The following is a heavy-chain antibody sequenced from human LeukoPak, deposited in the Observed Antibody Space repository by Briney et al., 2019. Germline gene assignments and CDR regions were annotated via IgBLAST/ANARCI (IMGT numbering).Heavy chain of an antibody. CDR2: ITHSGNP. CDR3: ARGKLDYDILTGYYRNNWFDP. J-gene: IGHJ5*02. Sequence: SEPLSLTRSVYGGSFSGYYWSWIRQPPGKGLEWMGEITHSGNPNHTPSLKSRVTISVDTSKNQFSLKLSSVTAADTAVYYCARGKLDYDILTGYYRNNWFDPWGQGTLVTVSS. D-gene: IGHD3-9*01. CDR1: GGSFSGYY. V-gene: IGHV4-34*01.